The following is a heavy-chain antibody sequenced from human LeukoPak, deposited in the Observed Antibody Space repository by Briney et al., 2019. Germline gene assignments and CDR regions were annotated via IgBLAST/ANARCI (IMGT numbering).Heavy chain of an antibody. V-gene: IGHV3-30*01. CDR1: GFTVTNYG. CDR2: ILHDGSKQ. Sequence: GGALRLSCAASGFTVTNYGLHWVRQAPGKGLEWVAFILHDGSKQYYADSVRGRLTISRDNSKSTLYLQMNSLRPEDTAVYSCARGIGNPAGAFDIWGQGTMVIVSS. CDR3: ARGIGNPAGAFDI. D-gene: IGHD1-14*01. J-gene: IGHJ3*02.